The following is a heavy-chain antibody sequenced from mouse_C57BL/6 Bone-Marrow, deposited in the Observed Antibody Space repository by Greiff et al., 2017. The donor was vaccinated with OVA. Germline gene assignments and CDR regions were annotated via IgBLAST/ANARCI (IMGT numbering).Heavy chain of an antibody. Sequence: EVKLVESGGGLVQPGGSLKLSCAASGFTFSDYYMYWVRQTPEKRLEWVAYISNGGGSTYYPDTVKGRFTISRDNAKNTLYLQMSRLKSEDTAMYYCASIYYGDGYWYFDVWGTGTTVTVSS. CDR3: ASIYYGDGYWYFDV. J-gene: IGHJ1*03. CDR2: ISNGGGST. D-gene: IGHD2-13*01. CDR1: GFTFSDYY. V-gene: IGHV5-12*01.